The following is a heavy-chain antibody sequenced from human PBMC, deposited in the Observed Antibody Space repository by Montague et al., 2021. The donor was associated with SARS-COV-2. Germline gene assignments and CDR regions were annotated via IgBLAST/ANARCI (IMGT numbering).Heavy chain of an antibody. CDR3: AKEIVAGGTGDFDY. Sequence: SLRLSCAASGFTFSSYAMSWVRQAPGKGLEWVSGISGSGGITSYTDSVKGRFSISRDDSKNTLYLQMNSLRAEDTAVYYCAKEIVAGGTGDFDYWGQGTLVTVSS. D-gene: IGHD6-13*01. J-gene: IGHJ4*02. V-gene: IGHV3-23*01. CDR2: ISGSGGIT. CDR1: GFTFSSYA.